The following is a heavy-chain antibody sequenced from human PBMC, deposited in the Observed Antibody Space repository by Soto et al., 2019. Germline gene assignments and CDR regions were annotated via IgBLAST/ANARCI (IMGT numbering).Heavy chain of an antibody. CDR3: ARDYDRTMWLLGY. CDR2: INWNGGKT. CDR1: GFTFYHYG. D-gene: IGHD3-22*01. J-gene: IGHJ4*02. V-gene: IGHV3-20*04. Sequence: GGSLRLSCAASGFTFYHYGMSWVRQAPGKGLEWVSGINWNGGKTDYADSVKGRFTISRDNAKDSLYLLMSSLRVEDTALYYCARDYDRTMWLLGYWGQGSLVTVSS.